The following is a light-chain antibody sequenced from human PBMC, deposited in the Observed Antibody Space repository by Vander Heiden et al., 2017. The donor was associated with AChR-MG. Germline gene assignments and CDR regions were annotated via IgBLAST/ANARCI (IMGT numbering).Light chain of an antibody. CDR2: GNS. CDR3: QSYDSSLSGGG. J-gene: IGLJ2*01. V-gene: IGLV1-40*01. Sequence: QSVLTQPPSVSGAPGQRVTIPCTGSSSNVGAGYDVHWYQQLPGTTPKLLIYGNSNRPSGVPDRFSGSKSGTSASLAITGLQAEDEADYYCQSYDSSLSGGGFGGGTKLTVL. CDR1: SSNVGAGYD.